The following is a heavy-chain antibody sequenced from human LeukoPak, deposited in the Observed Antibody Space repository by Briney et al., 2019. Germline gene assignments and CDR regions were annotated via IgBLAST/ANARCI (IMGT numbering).Heavy chain of an antibody. CDR1: GFTFSSYG. CDR2: ISGSGGST. CDR3: ARLPYGDYYYYYMDV. Sequence: GGSLRLSCAASGFTFSSYGMSWVRQAPGRGLEWVSAISGSGGSTYYADSVKGRFTISRDNSKNTLYLQMNSLRAEDTAVYYCARLPYGDYYYYYMDVWGKGTTVTISS. V-gene: IGHV3-23*01. J-gene: IGHJ6*03. D-gene: IGHD4-17*01.